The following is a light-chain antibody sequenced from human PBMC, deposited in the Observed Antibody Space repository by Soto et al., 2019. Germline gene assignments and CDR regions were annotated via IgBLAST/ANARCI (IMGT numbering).Light chain of an antibody. CDR1: QSVSSNF. CDR3: QQYGTSPPT. CDR2: GAS. J-gene: IGKJ1*01. V-gene: IGKV3-20*01. Sequence: DIVLTQSPGTLSLSPGERATLSCKASQSVSSNFLAWYQRKPGQAPRLLIYGASYRDTDIPYRFSGSGSGTDFTLSITRLEPEDFAVYYGQQYGTSPPTFGQGTKVEI.